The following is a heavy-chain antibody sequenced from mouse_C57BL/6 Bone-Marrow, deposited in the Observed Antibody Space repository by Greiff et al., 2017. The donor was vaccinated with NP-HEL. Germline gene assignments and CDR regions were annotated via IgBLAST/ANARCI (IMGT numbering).Heavy chain of an antibody. V-gene: IGHV14-4*01. J-gene: IGHJ2*01. CDR1: GFNIKDDY. CDR3: TNRWLQDY. Sequence: VQLQQSGAELVRPGASVKLSCTASGFNIKDDYMHWVKQRPEQSLEWIGWIDPENGDTEYASKFQGKATITADTSSNTAYLQLSSLTSEDTAVYYCTNRWLQDYWGQGTTLTVSS. D-gene: IGHD2-3*01. CDR2: IDPENGDT.